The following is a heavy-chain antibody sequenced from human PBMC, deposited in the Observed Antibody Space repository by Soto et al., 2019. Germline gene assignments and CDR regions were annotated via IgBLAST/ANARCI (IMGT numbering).Heavy chain of an antibody. J-gene: IGHJ4*02. CDR1: GGSFSGYY. CDR2: INHSGST. D-gene: IGHD3-3*01. Sequence: SETLSLTCAVYGGSFSGYYWSWIRQPPGKGLEWIGEINHSGSTNYNPSLKSRVTISVDTSKNQFSLKLSSVTAADTAVYYCASRARLGVVMIDYWGQGTLVTISS. CDR3: ASRARLGVVMIDY. V-gene: IGHV4-34*01.